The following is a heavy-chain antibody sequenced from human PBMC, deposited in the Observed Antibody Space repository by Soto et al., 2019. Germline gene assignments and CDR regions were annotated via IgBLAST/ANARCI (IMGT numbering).Heavy chain of an antibody. J-gene: IGHJ6*02. V-gene: IGHV3-23*01. CDR3: TKASSDRHHMDV. Sequence: GGSLRLSCAAYGFTFSNFVMRWVRQTPGKGLEWVSTITGTGGDTYYTDSVKGRFTISRDNSKNTLYLQMSSLRAEDTALYYCTKASSDRHHMDVWGQGTTVTVSS. CDR2: ITGTGGDT. CDR1: GFTFSNFV.